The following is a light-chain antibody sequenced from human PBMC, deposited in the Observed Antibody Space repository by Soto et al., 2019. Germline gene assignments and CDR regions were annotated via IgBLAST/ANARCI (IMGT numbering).Light chain of an antibody. CDR3: QQYYSYPHT. V-gene: IGKV1-39*01. Sequence: DIQMTQSPSTLSASVGDRVIITCRASQSISIYLNWYRHKPGKAPKLLIYAASTLQSGVPSRFSGSGAGTDCTRTISCLQSEDFETDYCQQYYSYPHTFGQGTRLEI. CDR1: QSISIY. J-gene: IGKJ5*01. CDR2: AAS.